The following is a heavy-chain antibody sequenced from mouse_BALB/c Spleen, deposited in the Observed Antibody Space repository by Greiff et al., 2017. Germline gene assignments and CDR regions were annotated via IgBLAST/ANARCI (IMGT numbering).Heavy chain of an antibody. D-gene: IGHD2-14*01. J-gene: IGHJ2*01. V-gene: IGHV5-6-5*01. CDR2: ISSGGST. Sequence: DVMLVESGGGLVKPGGSLKLSCAASGFTFSSYAMSWVRQTPEKRLEWVASISSGGSTYYPDSVKGRFTISRDNARNILYLQMSSLRSEDTAMYYCARGRVPFDYWGQGTTLTVSS. CDR3: ARGRVPFDY. CDR1: GFTFSSYA.